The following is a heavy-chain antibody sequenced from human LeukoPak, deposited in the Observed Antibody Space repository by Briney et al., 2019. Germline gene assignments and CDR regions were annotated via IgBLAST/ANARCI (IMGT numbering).Heavy chain of an antibody. CDR3: AKHRDCGDYFPDAFDI. J-gene: IGHJ3*02. CDR1: GFTFSSYA. CDR2: ISGSGGST. V-gene: IGHV3-23*01. Sequence: GGSLRLSCAASGFTFSSYAMSWVRQAPGKGLEWVSAISGSGGSTYYADSVKGRFTISRDNSKNTLYLQMNSLRAEDTAVYYCAKHRDCGDYFPDAFDIWGQGTMVTVSS. D-gene: IGHD4-17*01.